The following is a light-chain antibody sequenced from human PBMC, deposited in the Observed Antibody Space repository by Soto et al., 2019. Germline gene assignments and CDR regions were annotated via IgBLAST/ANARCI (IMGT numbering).Light chain of an antibody. CDR1: QSVRSN. V-gene: IGKV3-15*01. Sequence: EIVMTQSPAPLSVPPGERVTLSCCASQSVRSNLAWYQQKPGQAPRLLIYGASTRASDIPARFSGGGSGTDFTPTISSLQSVDFAVYYCEQENNWPPLYTFGQGTKLEVK. J-gene: IGKJ2*01. CDR3: EQENNWPPLYT. CDR2: GAS.